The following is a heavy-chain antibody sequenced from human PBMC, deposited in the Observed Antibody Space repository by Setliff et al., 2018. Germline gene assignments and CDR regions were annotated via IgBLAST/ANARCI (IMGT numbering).Heavy chain of an antibody. V-gene: IGHV1-69*10. D-gene: IGHD3-22*01. Sequence: SVKVSCKASGYTFSGYYLHWVRQAPGQGPEWMGWINPILGIANYAQKFQGRVTITADKSTSTAYMELNSLKTEDTAVYYCTFARGGYDVFDIWGQGTMVTVSS. J-gene: IGHJ3*02. CDR3: TFARGGYDVFDI. CDR1: GYTFSGYY. CDR2: INPILGIA.